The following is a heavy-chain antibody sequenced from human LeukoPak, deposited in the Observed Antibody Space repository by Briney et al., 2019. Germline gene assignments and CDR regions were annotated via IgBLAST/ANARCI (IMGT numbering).Heavy chain of an antibody. CDR1: GFTFSSYA. CDR3: AKVSSSWYLSDY. V-gene: IGHV3-23*01. J-gene: IGHJ4*02. CDR2: ISGSGGST. D-gene: IGHD6-13*01. Sequence: PGGSLRLSCAASGFTFSSYAMSWVRQAPGKGPEWVSAISGSGGSTYYAASVKGRFTISRDNSKNTLYLQMNSLRADDTAEYYCAKVSSSWYLSDYWGQGTLVTVSS.